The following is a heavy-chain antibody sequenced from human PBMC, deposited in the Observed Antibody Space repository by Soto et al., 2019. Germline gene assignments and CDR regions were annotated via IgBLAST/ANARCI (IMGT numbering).Heavy chain of an antibody. D-gene: IGHD3-22*01. Sequence: SVKVSCKASGYTFTSYYMHWVRQAPGQGLEWMGGIIPIFGTANYAQKFQGRVTITADESTSTAYMELSSLRSEDTAVYYCARVKSGYLGWFDPWGQGTLVTVSS. CDR1: GYTFTSYY. V-gene: IGHV1-69*13. CDR2: IIPIFGTA. CDR3: ARVKSGYLGWFDP. J-gene: IGHJ5*02.